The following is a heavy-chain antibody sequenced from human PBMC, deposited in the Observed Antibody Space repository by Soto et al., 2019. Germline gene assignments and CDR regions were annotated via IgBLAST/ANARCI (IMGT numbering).Heavy chain of an antibody. D-gene: IGHD4-17*01. Sequence: PSEILSLTCTVSGGSISSGDYYWSWIRQPPGKGLEWIGYIYYSGSTYYSPSLKSRVTISVDTSKNQFSLKLSSVTAADTAVYYCARALSNDYGDYGPGGMDVWGQGTTVTVSS. V-gene: IGHV4-30-4*01. CDR2: IYYSGST. J-gene: IGHJ6*02. CDR3: ARALSNDYGDYGPGGMDV. CDR1: GGSISSGDYY.